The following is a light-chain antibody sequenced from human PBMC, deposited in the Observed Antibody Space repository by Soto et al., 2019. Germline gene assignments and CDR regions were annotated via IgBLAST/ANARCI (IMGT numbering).Light chain of an antibody. V-gene: IGLV2-8*01. J-gene: IGLJ3*02. Sequence: QSVLTQPPSASGSPGQSVTISCTGTSRDVGGYNYVSWFQQHPGKAPKLLISEVSRRASGVPDRFSGSKSGNTASLTVSGLQAEDEADYYCYSYAGSNNLVFGGGTKVTVL. CDR3: YSYAGSNNLV. CDR2: EVS. CDR1: SRDVGGYNY.